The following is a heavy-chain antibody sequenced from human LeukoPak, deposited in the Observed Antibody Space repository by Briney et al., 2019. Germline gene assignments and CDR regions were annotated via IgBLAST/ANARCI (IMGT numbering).Heavy chain of an antibody. Sequence: SETLSLTCTVSGGSISSYYWSWIRQPPGKGLEWIGYIYYSGSTNYNPSLKSRVTISVDTSKNQFSLKLSSVTAADTAVYYCARDGKKVAFDYWGQGTLVTVSS. J-gene: IGHJ4*02. CDR2: IYYSGST. CDR3: ARDGKKVAFDY. V-gene: IGHV4-59*12. D-gene: IGHD2-15*01. CDR1: GGSISSYY.